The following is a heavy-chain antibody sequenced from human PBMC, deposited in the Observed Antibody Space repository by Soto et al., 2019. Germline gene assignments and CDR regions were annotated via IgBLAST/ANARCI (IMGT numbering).Heavy chain of an antibody. J-gene: IGHJ6*02. CDR1: GYTFTSYY. D-gene: IGHD6-6*01. CDR3: ARDLGSSSLYYYGMDV. Sequence: ASVKVSCKASGYTFTSYYMHWVRQAPGQGLEWMGIINPSGGSTSYAQKFQGRVTMTRDTSTSTVYMELSSLRSEDTAVYYCARDLGSSSLYYYGMDVWGQGTTVTVSS. CDR2: INPSGGST. V-gene: IGHV1-46*01.